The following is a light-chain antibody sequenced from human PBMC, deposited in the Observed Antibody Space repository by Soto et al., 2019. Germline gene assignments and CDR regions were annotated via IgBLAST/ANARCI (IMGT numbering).Light chain of an antibody. J-gene: IGKJ2*01. CDR1: QSITGY. CDR2: AAS. CDR3: QQSQNIPYT. Sequence: DIQMTQSPSSLSASVGDRVMITCRASQSITGYLNWYQQKPGKAPKLLIYAASNLQSGVPSRFSGGGSGTDFTLTISSLQPEDFATYFCQQSQNIPYTFGQGTKLEIK. V-gene: IGKV1-39*01.